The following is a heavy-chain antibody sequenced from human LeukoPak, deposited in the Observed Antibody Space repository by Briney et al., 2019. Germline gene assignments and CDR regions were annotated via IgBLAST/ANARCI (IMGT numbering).Heavy chain of an antibody. J-gene: IGHJ5*02. CDR2: ISSNGGST. CDR1: GFTFSSYA. V-gene: IGHV3-64*01. D-gene: IGHD4-23*01. CDR3: ARGSTVVAPDWFDP. Sequence: GGSLRLSCAASGFTFSSYAMHWVCQAPGKGLEYVSAISSNGGSTYYAKSVKGRFTISRDNSKNTLYLQMGSLRAEDMAVYYCARGSTVVAPDWFDPWGQGTLVTVSS.